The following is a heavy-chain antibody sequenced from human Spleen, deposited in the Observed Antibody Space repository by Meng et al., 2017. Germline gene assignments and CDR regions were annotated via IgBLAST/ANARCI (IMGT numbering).Heavy chain of an antibody. CDR2: IYYSGST. D-gene: IGHD5-18*01. CDR1: GGSVSSGSYY. Sequence: GSLRLSCTVSGGSVSSGSYYWSWIRQPPGKGLEWIGYIYYSGSTNYNPSLKSRVTISVDTSKNQFSLKLSSVTAVDTAVYYCARDYNLDTAMVPSGFDYWGQGTLVTVSS. J-gene: IGHJ4*02. V-gene: IGHV4-61*01. CDR3: ARDYNLDTAMVPSGFDY.